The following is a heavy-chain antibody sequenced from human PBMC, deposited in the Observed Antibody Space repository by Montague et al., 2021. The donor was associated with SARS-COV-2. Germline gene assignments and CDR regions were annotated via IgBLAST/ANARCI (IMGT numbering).Heavy chain of an antibody. J-gene: IGHJ4*01. V-gene: IGHV4-39*01. CDR1: GDSISSLHYY. D-gene: IGHD1-26*01. CDR3: ARRAGVVEDTRFDY. Sequence: SETLSLTCTVSGDSISSLHYYWGWIRQSPGKGLEWIGNVFYRGSTYYNPSLRSRVTISVDTSKNQFALRLRSVTATDTAIYYCARRAGVVEDTRFDYWGQGTLVTVSS. CDR2: VFYRGST.